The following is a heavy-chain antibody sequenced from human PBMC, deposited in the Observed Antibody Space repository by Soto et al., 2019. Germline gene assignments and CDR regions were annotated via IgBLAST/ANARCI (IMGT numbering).Heavy chain of an antibody. CDR3: ARKGRYSSSWYGGDFDY. D-gene: IGHD6-13*01. CDR1: GGTFSSYA. V-gene: IGHV1-69*12. CDR2: IIPIFGTA. J-gene: IGHJ4*02. Sequence: QVQLVQSGAEVKKPGSSVKVSCKASGGTFSSYAISWVRQAPGQGLEWMGGIIPIFGTANYAQKFQGRVTITADESQSTAYMELSSLRSEDTAVYYCARKGRYSSSWYGGDFDYWGQGTLVTVSS.